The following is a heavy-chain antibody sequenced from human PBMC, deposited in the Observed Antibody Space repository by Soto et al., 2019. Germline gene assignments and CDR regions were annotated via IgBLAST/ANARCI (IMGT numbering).Heavy chain of an antibody. D-gene: IGHD3-16*02. Sequence: EVQLVESGGGLVKPGGSLRLSCAASGFTFSSAWMSWVRQAPGKGLEWVARIKSKIDGGTTDYAAPVRGRFTISRDDSKHTMYLQMDSLQIEDTAVYYCTTYDYVSASDLIRWAYWGQGALVTVSS. CDR2: IKSKIDGGTT. CDR1: GFTFSSAW. J-gene: IGHJ4*02. V-gene: IGHV3-15*01. CDR3: TTYDYVSASDLIRWAY.